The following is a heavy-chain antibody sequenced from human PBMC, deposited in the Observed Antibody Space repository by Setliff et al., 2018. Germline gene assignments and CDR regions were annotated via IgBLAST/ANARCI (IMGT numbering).Heavy chain of an antibody. CDR1: GYTFTNFG. J-gene: IGHJ4*02. Sequence: ASVKVSCKASGYTFTNFGISWVRQAPGQGLEWMGWISPYYGDTNYAQKFQDRVTMTTDTSTSTAYLELRSLRSDDTAVYYCVRIRLVPHGHSWGQGTLVTVSS. CDR3: VRIRLVPHGHS. V-gene: IGHV1-18*01. D-gene: IGHD2-15*01. CDR2: ISPYYGDT.